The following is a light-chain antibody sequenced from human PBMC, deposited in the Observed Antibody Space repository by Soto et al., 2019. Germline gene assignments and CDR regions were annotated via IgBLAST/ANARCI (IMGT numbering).Light chain of an antibody. J-gene: IGKJ2*01. CDR2: GAS. Sequence: EIVLTQSPGTVSLSPGERATLSCRASQSVSSRNLAWYRQKPGQAPSLLIFGASNRATCIPDRFSGSGSGTDFTLTIRRLEPEECAVYYCLRYGDSPPAYTFGQGTKLEIK. V-gene: IGKV3-20*01. CDR3: LRYGDSPPAYT. CDR1: QSVSSRN.